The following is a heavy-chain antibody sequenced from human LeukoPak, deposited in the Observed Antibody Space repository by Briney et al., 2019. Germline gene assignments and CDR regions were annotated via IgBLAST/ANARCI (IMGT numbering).Heavy chain of an antibody. J-gene: IGHJ4*02. D-gene: IGHD6-19*01. CDR1: GFTFSSYS. CDR2: ISSSSSYI. CDR3: ARKYSSGWYFDY. V-gene: IGHV3-21*01. Sequence: GGSLRLSCAASGFTFSSYSMNWVRQAPGKGLEWVSSISSSSSYIYYADSVKGRFTISRDNAKNSLYPQMNSLRAEDTAVYYCARKYSSGWYFDYWGQGTLVTVSS.